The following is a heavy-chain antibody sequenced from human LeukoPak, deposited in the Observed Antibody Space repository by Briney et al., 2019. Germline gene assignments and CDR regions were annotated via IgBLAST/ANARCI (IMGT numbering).Heavy chain of an antibody. Sequence: GSSVKVSCKASGGTFSSYAISWVRQAPGQGLEWMGGIIPIFGTANYAQKFQGRVTITADESTSTAYMELSSLRSEDTAVYYCARASVVYYATLSSGPPTNAFDIWGQGTMVTVSS. CDR2: IIPIFGTA. V-gene: IGHV1-69*01. D-gene: IGHD3-22*01. J-gene: IGHJ3*02. CDR1: GGTFSSYA. CDR3: ARASVVYYATLSSGPPTNAFDI.